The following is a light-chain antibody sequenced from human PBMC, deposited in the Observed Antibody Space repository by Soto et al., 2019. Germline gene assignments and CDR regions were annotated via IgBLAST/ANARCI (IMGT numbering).Light chain of an antibody. Sequence: DIQMTQSPSSVSASVGDRVTITCRASQGISNWLAWYQQKPGAAPKLLIYSASNLQSGVPSRFSGSGFGTDFTLTISSLQPEDFATYYCQHTYTTPITFGQGTRLEIK. CDR2: SAS. CDR1: QGISNW. V-gene: IGKV1-12*01. J-gene: IGKJ5*01. CDR3: QHTYTTPIT.